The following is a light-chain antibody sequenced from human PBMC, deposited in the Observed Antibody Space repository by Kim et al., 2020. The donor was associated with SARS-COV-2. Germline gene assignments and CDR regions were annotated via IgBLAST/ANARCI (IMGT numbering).Light chain of an antibody. CDR2: DNN. V-gene: IGLV1-51*01. J-gene: IGLJ1*01. CDR3: GTWDSSLSVVYV. Sequence: KVTISCSENSSNIGNNYVSWYKQLPGTAPKLLIYDNNKRPSGIPDRFSGSKSGTSATLGITGLQTGDEADYYCGTWDSSLSVVYVFGTGTKVTVL. CDR1: SSNIGNNY.